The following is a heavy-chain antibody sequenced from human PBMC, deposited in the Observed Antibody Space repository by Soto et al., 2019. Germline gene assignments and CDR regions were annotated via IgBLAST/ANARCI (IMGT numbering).Heavy chain of an antibody. CDR2: IYYSGST. J-gene: IGHJ6*02. Sequence: PSETLSLTCTVSGGSISSGGYYWSWIRQHPGKGLEWIGYIYYSGSTYYNPSLKSRVTISVDTSKNQFSLKLSSVTAADTAVYYCARVGYSYGYYYYGMDVWGQGTTVTVSS. D-gene: IGHD5-18*01. CDR3: ARVGYSYGYYYYGMDV. V-gene: IGHV4-31*03. CDR1: GGSISSGGYY.